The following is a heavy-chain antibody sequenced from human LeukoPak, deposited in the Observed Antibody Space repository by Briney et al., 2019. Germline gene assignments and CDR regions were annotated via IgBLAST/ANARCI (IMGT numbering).Heavy chain of an antibody. Sequence: GGSLRLSCAASGFTFSDYYMTWIRQTPGKGLEWVSYISSSGNTIYYAESVKGRFTISRDNAKNSLYQQMNSLRAEDTALYYCAKGRYGDYYYYYGMDVWGQGTTVTVSS. CDR3: AKGRYGDYYYYYGMDV. V-gene: IGHV3-11*01. CDR1: GFTFSDYY. CDR2: ISSSGNTI. J-gene: IGHJ6*02. D-gene: IGHD3-10*01.